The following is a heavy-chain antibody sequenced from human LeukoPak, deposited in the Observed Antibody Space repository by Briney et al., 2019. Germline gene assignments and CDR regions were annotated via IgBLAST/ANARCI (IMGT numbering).Heavy chain of an antibody. V-gene: IGHV1-69*13. D-gene: IGHD3-22*01. Sequence: SVKVSCKASGGTFSSYAISWVRQAPGQGLEWMGGIIPIFGTANYAQKFQGRVTITADESTSTAYMELSSLRSEDTAVYYCARVVGDYYDSSGLIHWGQGTLVTVSS. CDR2: IIPIFGTA. J-gene: IGHJ4*02. CDR3: ARVVGDYYDSSGLIH. CDR1: GGTFSSYA.